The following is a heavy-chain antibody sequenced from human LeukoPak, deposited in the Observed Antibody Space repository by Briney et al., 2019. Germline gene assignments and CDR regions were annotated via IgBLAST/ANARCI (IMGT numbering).Heavy chain of an antibody. J-gene: IGHJ6*02. CDR1: GFTFSSYS. Sequence: PGGSLRLSCAASGFTFSSYSMNWVRQAPGKGLEWVSSISSSSYIYYADSVKGRFTISRDNAKNSLYLQMNSLRAEDTAVYYCARDLYSSGWLYYYYYYGMDVWGQGTTVTVSS. CDR2: ISSSSYI. V-gene: IGHV3-21*01. CDR3: ARDLYSSGWLYYYYYYGMDV. D-gene: IGHD6-19*01.